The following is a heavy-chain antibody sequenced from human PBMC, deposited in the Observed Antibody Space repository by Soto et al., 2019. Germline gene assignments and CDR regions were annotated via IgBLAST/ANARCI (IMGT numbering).Heavy chain of an antibody. V-gene: IGHV4-59*06. Sequence: SETLSLTCTVSGGSISPYYWSWIRQPPGKGLEWIGYIYYSGSTYYNPSLKSRVTISVDTSKNQFSLKLSSVTAADTAVYYCASRKSSPYLDYWGQGTLVTVSS. D-gene: IGHD3-10*01. CDR3: ASRKSSPYLDY. CDR1: GGSISPYY. CDR2: IYYSGST. J-gene: IGHJ4*02.